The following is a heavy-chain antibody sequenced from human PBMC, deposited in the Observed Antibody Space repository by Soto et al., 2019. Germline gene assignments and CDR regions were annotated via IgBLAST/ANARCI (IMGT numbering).Heavy chain of an antibody. J-gene: IGHJ4*02. CDR2: IYYSGST. Sequence: PSETLSLTCAVYGGSFSGYYRGWIRQPPGKGLEWIGSIYYSGSTYYNPSLKSRVTISVDTSKNQFSLKLSSVTAADTAVYYCASDYYGSGSYSFDYWGQGTLVTVSS. D-gene: IGHD3-10*01. CDR3: ASDYYGSGSYSFDY. CDR1: GGSFSGYY. V-gene: IGHV4-39*01.